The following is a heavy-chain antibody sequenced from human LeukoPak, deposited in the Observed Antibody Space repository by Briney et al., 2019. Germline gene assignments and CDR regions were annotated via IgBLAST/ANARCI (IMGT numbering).Heavy chain of an antibody. V-gene: IGHV3-23*01. CDR1: GFTFSSYA. J-gene: IGHJ4*02. Sequence: PGGSLRLSCAASGFTFSSYAMSWVRQAPGKGLEWVSAISGSGGSTYYADSVKGRFTISRDNSKNTLYLQMNSLRAEDTALYYCARAGETYDFWSGPNRIDYWGQGTLVTVSS. D-gene: IGHD3-3*01. CDR3: ARAGETYDFWSGPNRIDY. CDR2: ISGSGGST.